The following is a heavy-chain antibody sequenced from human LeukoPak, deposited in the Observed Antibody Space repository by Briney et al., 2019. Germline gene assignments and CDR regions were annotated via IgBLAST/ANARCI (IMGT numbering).Heavy chain of an antibody. CDR3: AREAQEWLGTDY. D-gene: IGHD6-19*01. J-gene: IGHJ4*02. CDR2: IYYSGST. V-gene: IGHV4-59*12. CDR1: GGSISSYY. Sequence: PSETLSLTCTVSGGSISSYYWSWIRQPPGKGLEWIGYIYYSGSTNYNPSLKSRVTISVDTSKNQFSLKLSSVTAADTAVYYCAREAQEWLGTDYWGQGTLVTVSS.